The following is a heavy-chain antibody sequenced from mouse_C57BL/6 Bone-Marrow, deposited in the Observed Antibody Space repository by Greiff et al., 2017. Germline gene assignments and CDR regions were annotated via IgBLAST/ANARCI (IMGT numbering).Heavy chain of an antibody. CDR2: ISDGGSYT. J-gene: IGHJ4*01. CDR1: GFTFSSYA. CDR3: ARDRVGRYTMVPYAMDY. D-gene: IGHD1-1*02. V-gene: IGHV5-4*01. Sequence: EVHLVESGGGLVKPGGSLKLSCAASGFTFSSYAMSWVRQTPEKRLEWVATISDGGSYTYYPDNVKGRFTISRDNAKNNLYLQLSHLKSEDTAMYYCARDRVGRYTMVPYAMDYWGQGTSGTVSS.